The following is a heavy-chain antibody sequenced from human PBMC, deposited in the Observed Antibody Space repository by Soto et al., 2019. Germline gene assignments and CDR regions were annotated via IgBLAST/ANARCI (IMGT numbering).Heavy chain of an antibody. J-gene: IGHJ4*02. V-gene: IGHV4-39*01. D-gene: IGHD7-27*01. CDR1: GGSISSSSYY. Sequence: SETLSLTCTVSGGSISSSSYYWGWIRQPPGKGLEWIGSIYYSGSTYYNPSLKSRVTISVDTSKNQFSLKLSSVTAADTAVYYCARQFLGIHSFPDYYFDYWGQGTLVTVSS. CDR3: ARQFLGIHSFPDYYFDY. CDR2: IYYSGST.